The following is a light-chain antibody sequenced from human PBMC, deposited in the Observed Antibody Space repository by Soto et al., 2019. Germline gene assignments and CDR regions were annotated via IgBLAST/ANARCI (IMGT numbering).Light chain of an antibody. CDR1: SSDVGAYNY. CDR3: CSYKTSNTFV. J-gene: IGLJ1*01. Sequence: QSVLTQPASVSGSLGQSITISCSGTSSDVGAYNYVSWYQQYPGKAPKLMIYHVTDRPSGVSNRFSGSKSGNTASLTISGLQAEDEADYYCCSYKTSNTFVFGTGTKVTV. CDR2: HVT. V-gene: IGLV2-14*01.